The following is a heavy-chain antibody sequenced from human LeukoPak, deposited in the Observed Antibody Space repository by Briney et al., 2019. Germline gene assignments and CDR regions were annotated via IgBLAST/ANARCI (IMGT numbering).Heavy chain of an antibody. V-gene: IGHV1-8*03. CDR3: ARVARRHDSSGPQGY. CDR2: MNPNSGNT. D-gene: IGHD3-22*01. Sequence: ASVKVSCKASGYTFTSYDINWERQATGQGLEWMGSMNPNSGNTGYAQKFQGRVTITRNTSICTAYRELRSLRSEDTAVYYCARVARRHDSSGPQGYWGQGTLVTVSS. CDR1: GYTFTSYD. J-gene: IGHJ4*02.